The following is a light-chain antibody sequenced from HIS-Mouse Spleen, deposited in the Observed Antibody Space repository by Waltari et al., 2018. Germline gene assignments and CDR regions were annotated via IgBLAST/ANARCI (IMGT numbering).Light chain of an antibody. J-gene: IGLJ2*01. Sequence: SYELTQPPSVSVSPGQTARITCSGDALPKQYAYWYQQKPGQAPVLVIYKDSERPSGIPERFSGSSSGTTVTLTFSGVQAEDEADYYCQSADSSGTYVFGGGTKLTVL. V-gene: IGLV3-25*03. CDR1: ALPKQY. CDR2: KDS. CDR3: QSADSSGTYV.